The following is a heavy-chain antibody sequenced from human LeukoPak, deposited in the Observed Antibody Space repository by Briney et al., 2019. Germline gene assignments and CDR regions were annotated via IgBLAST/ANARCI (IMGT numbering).Heavy chain of an antibody. CDR2: VRGKPYGATT. Sequence: PGGSLRLSCTASAFTFGDYAMNWVRQAPGKGLEWVGFVRGKPYGATTEYAASVKGRFTISRDDSKSIAYLQMNSLKTEDAAVYYCTRAQTEVGAKYYFHYWGQGTLVTVSS. J-gene: IGHJ4*02. V-gene: IGHV3-49*04. CDR3: TRAQTEVGAKYYFHY. CDR1: AFTFGDYA. D-gene: IGHD1-26*01.